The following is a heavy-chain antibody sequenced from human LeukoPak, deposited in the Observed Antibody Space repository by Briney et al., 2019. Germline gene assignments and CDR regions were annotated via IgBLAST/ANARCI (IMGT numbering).Heavy chain of an antibody. CDR2: IIPILGIA. J-gene: IGHJ4*02. D-gene: IGHD6-6*01. Sequence: SVKVSCKASGCTFSSYAISWVRQAPGQGLEWMGRIIPILGIANYAQKFQGRVTITADKSTSTAYMELSSLRSEDTAVYYCASPRVEYSSSYYFDYWGQGTLVTVSS. CDR3: ASPRVEYSSSYYFDY. CDR1: GCTFSSYA. V-gene: IGHV1-69*04.